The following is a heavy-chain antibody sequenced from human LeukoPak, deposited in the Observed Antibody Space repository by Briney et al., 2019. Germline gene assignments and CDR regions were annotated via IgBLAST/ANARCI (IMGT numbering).Heavy chain of an antibody. J-gene: IGHJ4*02. CDR3: AIPPGYCGNDCSFDH. D-gene: IGHD2-21*02. CDR2: IFPGGYKT. Sequence: GGSLQISCEGSGYSFINYWIGRVRHMPREGLEWMGIIFPGGYKTRYYPSFQGLVTISGDKSISTAYLQWSSLKAADTAMYYCAIPPGYCGNDCSFDHWGQGTLVTVSS. CDR1: GYSFINYW. V-gene: IGHV5-51*01.